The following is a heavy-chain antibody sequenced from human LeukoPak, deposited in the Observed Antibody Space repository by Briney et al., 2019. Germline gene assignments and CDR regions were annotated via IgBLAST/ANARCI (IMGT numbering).Heavy chain of an antibody. J-gene: IGHJ4*02. V-gene: IGHV1-3*03. CDR3: ARSIYYYGSGIDY. CDR1: GYTFTSYA. D-gene: IGHD3-10*01. Sequence: AASVKVSCKASGYTFTSYAMHWVRQAPGQRLEWMGWINAGNGNTKYSQEFQGRVTITRDTSASTAYMELSSLRSEDMAVYYCARSIYYYGSGIDYWGQGTLVTVSS. CDR2: INAGNGNT.